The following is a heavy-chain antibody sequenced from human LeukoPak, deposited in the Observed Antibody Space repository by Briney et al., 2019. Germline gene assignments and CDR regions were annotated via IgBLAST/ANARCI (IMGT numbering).Heavy chain of an antibody. D-gene: IGHD2-2*02. CDR3: AREWCSSTSCYTGVNAFDI. J-gene: IGHJ3*02. Sequence: SQTLSLTCTVSGGSISSGSYYWSWIRQPAGKGLEWIGRIYTSGSTNYNPSLKSRVTISVDTSKNQFSLKLSSVTAADTAVYYCAREWCSSTSCYTGVNAFDIWGQGTMVTVSS. CDR1: GGSISSGSYY. CDR2: IYTSGST. V-gene: IGHV4-61*02.